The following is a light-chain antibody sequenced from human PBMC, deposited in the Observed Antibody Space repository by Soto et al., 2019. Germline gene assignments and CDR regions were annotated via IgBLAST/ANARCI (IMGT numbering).Light chain of an antibody. CDR2: AAS. Sequence: EIVMTQSPATLSVSPGERATLSCRASQSITSNLAWYQQKPGQAPRLLIYAASTRATGIPATFSGSGSGTEFTLTISSLQSEDFAVYYCQQYNEWPSWTFGQGTKVDIK. J-gene: IGKJ1*01. CDR3: QQYNEWPSWT. V-gene: IGKV3-15*01. CDR1: QSITSN.